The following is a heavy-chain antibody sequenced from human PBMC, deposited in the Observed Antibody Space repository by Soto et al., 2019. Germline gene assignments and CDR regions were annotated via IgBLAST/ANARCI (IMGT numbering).Heavy chain of an antibody. CDR3: ASFVLGGYYHFDY. CDR2: ISSSSSTI. J-gene: IGHJ4*02. V-gene: IGHV3-48*02. Sequence: GGSLRLSCAASGFTFSSYSMNWVRQAPGKGLEWVSYISSSSSTIYYADSVKGRFTISRDNAKNSLYLQMNSPRDEDTAVYYCASFVLGGYYHFDYWGQGTLVTVSS. D-gene: IGHD3-10*01. CDR1: GFTFSSYS.